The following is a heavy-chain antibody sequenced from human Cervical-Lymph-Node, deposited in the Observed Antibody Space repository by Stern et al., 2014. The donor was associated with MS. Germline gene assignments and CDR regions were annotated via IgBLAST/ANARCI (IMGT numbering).Heavy chain of an antibody. CDR2: IKQDGSEK. CDR3: ARGVYGSAKSLSH. V-gene: IGHV3-7*01. Sequence: VQLVQSGGGLVQPGGSLRLSCAASGFTFSSYWMRWARQAPGKGLEWVANIKQDGSEKDYVYSVKGRFTISRGNAENSLYLQMNSLRAEDTAVYYCARGVYGSAKSLSHWGQGTLVIVSS. D-gene: IGHD3-10*01. CDR1: GFTFSSYW. J-gene: IGHJ4*02.